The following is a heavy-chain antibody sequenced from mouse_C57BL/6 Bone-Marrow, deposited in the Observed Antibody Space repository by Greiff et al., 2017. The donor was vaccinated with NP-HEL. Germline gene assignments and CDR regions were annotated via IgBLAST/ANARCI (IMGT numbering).Heavy chain of an antibody. D-gene: IGHD1-1*01. CDR3: TRGFITTVVDAMDY. J-gene: IGHJ4*01. CDR1: GYTFTDYE. V-gene: IGHV1-15*01. CDR2: IDPETGGT. Sequence: QVQLQQSGAELVRPGASVTLSCKASGYTFTDYEMHWVKQTPVHGLEWIGAIDPETGGTAYNQKFKGKAILTADKSSSTAYMELRSLTSEDSAVYYYTRGFITTVVDAMDYWGQGTSVTVSS.